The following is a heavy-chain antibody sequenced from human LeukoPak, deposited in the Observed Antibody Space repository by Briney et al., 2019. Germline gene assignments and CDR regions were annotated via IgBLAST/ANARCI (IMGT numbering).Heavy chain of an antibody. J-gene: IGHJ4*02. CDR3: AKDGTVAGIDASSLDY. D-gene: IGHD6-19*01. CDR1: GFTFRIYG. V-gene: IGHV3-30*02. Sequence: GRSLRLSCAASGFTFRIYGMHWVRQAPGKGLEWVAFLRSDGSNKYNADSVKGRFTISRDNSKSTLYLQMNSLRAEDTAVYYCAKDGTVAGIDASSLDYWGQGTLVTVSS. CDR2: LRSDGSNK.